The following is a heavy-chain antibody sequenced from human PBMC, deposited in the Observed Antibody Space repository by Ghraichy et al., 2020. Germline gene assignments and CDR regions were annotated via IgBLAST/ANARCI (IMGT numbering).Heavy chain of an antibody. V-gene: IGHV1-46*01. D-gene: IGHD3-10*01. CDR3: ARAHYGSGSLDI. CDR2: INPSGGST. J-gene: IGHJ3*02. CDR1: GYTFTSYY. Sequence: ASVKVSCKASGYTFTSYYTHWVRQAPRQGLEWMGIINPSGGSTSYAQKFQGRVTMTRDTSTSTVYMELSSLRSEDTAVYYCARAHYGSGSLDIWGQGTMDTVSS.